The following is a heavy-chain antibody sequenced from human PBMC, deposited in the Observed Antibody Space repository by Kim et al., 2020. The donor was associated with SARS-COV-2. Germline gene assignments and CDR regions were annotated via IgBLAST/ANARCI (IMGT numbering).Heavy chain of an antibody. V-gene: IGHV4-31*03. CDR2: IYYSGST. D-gene: IGHD2-21*02. J-gene: IGHJ3*02. CDR1: GGSISSGGYY. CDR3: ARARNDFDAFDI. Sequence: SETLSLTCTVSGGSISSGGYYWSWIRQHPGKGLEWIGYIYYSGSTYYNPSLKSRVTISVDTSKNQFSLKLSSVTAADTAVYYCARARNDFDAFDIWGQGTMVTVSS.